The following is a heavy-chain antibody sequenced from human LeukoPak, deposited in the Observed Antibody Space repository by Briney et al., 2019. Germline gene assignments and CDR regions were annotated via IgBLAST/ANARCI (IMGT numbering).Heavy chain of an antibody. V-gene: IGHV1-2*02. D-gene: IGHD6-13*01. Sequence: ASVKVSCKASGYTFTGYYMHWVRQAPGQGLEWMGWISPNSGGTNYAQKFQGRVTMTRDTSISTAYMELSRLRSDDTAVYYCARPTLSAGYFDYRGQGTLVTVSS. CDR2: ISPNSGGT. CDR3: ARPTLSAGYFDY. J-gene: IGHJ4*02. CDR1: GYTFTGYY.